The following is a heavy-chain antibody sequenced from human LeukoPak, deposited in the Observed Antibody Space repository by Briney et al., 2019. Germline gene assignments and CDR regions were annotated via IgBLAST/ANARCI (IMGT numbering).Heavy chain of an antibody. V-gene: IGHV4-4*07. CDR1: GASITSYC. CDR2: IYTSWST. J-gene: IGHJ4*02. Sequence: SETLSLTCTVSGASITSYCCTWIRQPAGKGLEWLGRIYTSWSTNYSSSLKSRVTISVHTSKNQFSLNLTSLTATDAAVYYCARLSGDSSSSRGFDYWGKGTLVTVSS. D-gene: IGHD2-2*01. CDR3: ARLSGDSSSSRGFDY.